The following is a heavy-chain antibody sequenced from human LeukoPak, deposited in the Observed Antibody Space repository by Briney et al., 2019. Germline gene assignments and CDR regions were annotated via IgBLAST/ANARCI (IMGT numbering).Heavy chain of an antibody. CDR1: GYTFTSYG. D-gene: IGHD3-22*01. V-gene: IGHV1-18*01. CDR2: ISAYNGNT. CDR3: ARDLGYYDSSGYYFNPYYYYGMDV. Sequence: ASVKVSCKASGYTFTSYGISWVRQAPGQGLEWMGWISAYNGNTNYAQKLQGRVTMTTDTSTSTAYMELRSLRSDDTAVYYRARDLGYYDSSGYYFNPYYYYGMDVWGQGTTVTVSS. J-gene: IGHJ6*02.